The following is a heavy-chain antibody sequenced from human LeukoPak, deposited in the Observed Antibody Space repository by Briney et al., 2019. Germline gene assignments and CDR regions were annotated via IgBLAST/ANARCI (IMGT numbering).Heavy chain of an antibody. D-gene: IGHD3-10*01. CDR3: AFMVRGAHKQYYFDY. CDR2: ISAYNGNT. CDR1: GYTFTSYD. Sequence: ASVKVSRKASGYTFTSYDISWVRQAPGQGLEWMGWISAYNGNTNYAQKLQGRVTMTTDTSTSTAYMELRSLRSDDTAVYYCAFMVRGAHKQYYFDYWGQGTLVTVSS. V-gene: IGHV1-18*04. J-gene: IGHJ4*02.